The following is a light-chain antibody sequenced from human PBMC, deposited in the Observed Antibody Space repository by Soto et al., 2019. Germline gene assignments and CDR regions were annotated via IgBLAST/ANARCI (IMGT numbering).Light chain of an antibody. CDR1: SSDVGSYNI. J-gene: IGLJ3*02. CDR2: EGS. Sequence: QSALTQPASVSGSLGQSITISCTGTSSDVGSYNIVSWYQQHPGKVPKLIIYEGSSRPSGVSNRLSGSKSGNTAALTISGLQAEDEADYYCCSYAGSSNWVFGGGTKLTVL. V-gene: IGLV2-23*01. CDR3: CSYAGSSNWV.